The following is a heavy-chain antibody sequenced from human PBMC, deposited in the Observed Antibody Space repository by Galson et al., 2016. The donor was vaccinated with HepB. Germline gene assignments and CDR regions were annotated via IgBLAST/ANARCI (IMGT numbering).Heavy chain of an antibody. Sequence: LSLTCAVYGGSFSDYYWSWIRPPPGKGLEWIGEINHSGTINYNPSLKSRVTISVDTSKNQFSLNLGSVTAADTAVYYCARRTVVPTAGNWFDPWGQGTLVTVSS. D-gene: IGHD2-2*01. CDR1: GGSFSDYY. CDR3: ARRTVVPTAGNWFDP. CDR2: INHSGTI. V-gene: IGHV4-34*01. J-gene: IGHJ5*02.